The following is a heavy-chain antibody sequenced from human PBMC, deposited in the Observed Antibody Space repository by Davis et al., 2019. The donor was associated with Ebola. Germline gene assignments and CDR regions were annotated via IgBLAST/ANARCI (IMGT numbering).Heavy chain of an antibody. CDR3: ARGRDGYTWAY. CDR1: GYTFSNYA. Sequence: ASVKVSCKASGYTFSNYAMNWVRQAPGQGLEWMGWINTETGNPTYAQGFTGRFVFSLDTSVSTAYLQISSLKAEDTAVYYCARGRDGYTWAYWGQGTLVTVSS. J-gene: IGHJ4*02. CDR2: INTETGNP. D-gene: IGHD5-24*01. V-gene: IGHV7-4-1*02.